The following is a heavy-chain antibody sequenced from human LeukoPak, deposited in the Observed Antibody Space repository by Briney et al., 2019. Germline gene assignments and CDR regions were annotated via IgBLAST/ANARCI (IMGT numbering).Heavy chain of an antibody. CDR1: GFTFSSYG. CDR3: AKDPRGYSYGWTPFDY. D-gene: IGHD5-18*01. CDR2: IRYDGSNK. V-gene: IGHV3-30*02. Sequence: HPGGSLRLSCAASGFTFSSYGMHWVRQAPGMGLEWVAFIRYDGSNKYYADSVKGRFTISRDNSKNTLYLQMNSLRAEDTAVYYCAKDPRGYSYGWTPFDYWGQGTLVTVSS. J-gene: IGHJ4*02.